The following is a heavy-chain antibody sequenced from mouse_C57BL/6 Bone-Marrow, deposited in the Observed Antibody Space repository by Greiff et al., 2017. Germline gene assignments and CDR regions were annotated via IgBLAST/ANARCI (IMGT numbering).Heavy chain of an antibody. D-gene: IGHD2-4*01. CDR1: GYTFTDYE. J-gene: IGHJ2*01. V-gene: IGHV1-15*01. Sequence: QVQLQQSGAELVRPGASVTLSCKASGYTFTDYEMHWVKQTPVHGLEWIGAIDPETGGTAYNQKFKGKARLTADKSSSTAYMELRSLTTEDSAVYYCTREDYDDYWGQGTTLTVSS. CDR3: TREDYDDY. CDR2: IDPETGGT.